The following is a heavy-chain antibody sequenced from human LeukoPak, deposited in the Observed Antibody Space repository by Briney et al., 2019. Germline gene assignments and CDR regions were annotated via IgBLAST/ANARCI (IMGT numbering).Heavy chain of an antibody. V-gene: IGHV1-24*01. Sequence: ASVKVSCKVSGHTLTQLSIHWVRQAPGKGLEWMGGLDPADGETIYAQKFQGRVTMTEDTSTDTAYMELNSLRSEDTAVYYCATHRTTVITGLVYWGQGTLVSVSS. CDR1: GHTLTQLS. CDR2: LDPADGET. CDR3: ATHRTTVITGLVY. J-gene: IGHJ4*02. D-gene: IGHD4-17*01.